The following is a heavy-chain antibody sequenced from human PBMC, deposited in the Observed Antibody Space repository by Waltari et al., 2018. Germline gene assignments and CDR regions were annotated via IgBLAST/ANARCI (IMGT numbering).Heavy chain of an antibody. V-gene: IGHV4-39*01. CDR1: GGSISSSSYY. Sequence: QLQLQESGPGLVQPSETLSLTCTVSGGSISSSSYYWGWIRQPPGKGLEWMGSIYYSGSTYYNPSLKSRVTISVDTSKNQFSLKLSSVTAADTAVYYCASLYCSGGSCYYGWFDPWGQGTLVTVSS. J-gene: IGHJ5*02. CDR3: ASLYCSGGSCYYGWFDP. D-gene: IGHD2-15*01. CDR2: IYYSGST.